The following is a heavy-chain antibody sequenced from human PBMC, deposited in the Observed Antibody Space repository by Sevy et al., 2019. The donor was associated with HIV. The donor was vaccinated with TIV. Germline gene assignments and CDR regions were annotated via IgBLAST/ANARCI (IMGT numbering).Heavy chain of an antibody. CDR2: MNPNSGNT. Sequence: ASVKVSCKASGYTFTSYDINWVRQATGQGLEWMGWMNPNSGNTGYAQKFQGRVTMTRNTSISTAYMELSSLRSEDTAVYYCARGGYSYGSGEIEAYYYYGMDVWGQGTTVTVS. J-gene: IGHJ6*02. D-gene: IGHD5-18*01. V-gene: IGHV1-8*01. CDR1: GYTFTSYD. CDR3: ARGGYSYGSGEIEAYYYYGMDV.